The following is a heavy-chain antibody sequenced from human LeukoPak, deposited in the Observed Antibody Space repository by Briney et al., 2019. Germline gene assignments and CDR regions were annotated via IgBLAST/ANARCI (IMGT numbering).Heavy chain of an antibody. V-gene: IGHV3-30*02. CDR2: IPYDGSNQ. J-gene: IGHJ3*02. CDR3: AKGPSSYYYDSSASRVGAFDI. CDR1: GFTLSNYG. Sequence: GGSLTLSCAVSGFTLSNYGMHWVRQAPGKGLEWVAFIPYDGSNQYYADSVKGRSTISRDNSKNTLYLQLNSLRAEDTALYYCAKGPSSYYYDSSASRVGAFDIWGQGTMVTVSS. D-gene: IGHD3-22*01.